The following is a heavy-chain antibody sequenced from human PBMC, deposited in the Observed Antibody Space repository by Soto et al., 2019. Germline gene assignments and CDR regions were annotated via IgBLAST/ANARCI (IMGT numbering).Heavy chain of an antibody. Sequence: QVQLVESGGGVVQPGRSLRLSCAASGFTFSSYGMHWVRQAPGKGLEWVAVISYDGSNKYYADSVTGRFTISRDNSKNTLYLQMNSLRAEDTAVYYCASAVAGTPGDYWGQGTLGTVSS. CDR1: GFTFSSYG. CDR3: ASAVAGTPGDY. V-gene: IGHV3-30*03. D-gene: IGHD6-19*01. CDR2: ISYDGSNK. J-gene: IGHJ4*02.